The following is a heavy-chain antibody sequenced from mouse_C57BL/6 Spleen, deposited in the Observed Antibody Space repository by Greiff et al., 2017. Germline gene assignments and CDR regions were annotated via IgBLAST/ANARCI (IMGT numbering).Heavy chain of an antibody. CDR3: ARSRLRDDGYYVAY. Sequence: QVQLQQPGTELVQPGASVKLSCKASGYTFTSYWLHWVQQRPGQGLEWIGHINPSTGGTNYNEKFKSKATLTVDKSSSTAYMQLSSLTSEDSAVYYCARSRLRDDGYYVAYWGQGTLVTVSA. V-gene: IGHV1-53*01. J-gene: IGHJ3*01. CDR2: INPSTGGT. D-gene: IGHD2-3*01. CDR1: GYTFTSYW.